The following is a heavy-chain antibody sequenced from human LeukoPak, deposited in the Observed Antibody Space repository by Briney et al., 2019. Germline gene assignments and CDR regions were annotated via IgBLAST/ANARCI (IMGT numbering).Heavy chain of an antibody. CDR2: ISWNSVSI. D-gene: IGHD2-2*01. J-gene: IGHJ4*02. CDR3: ANSGYCSSTSCYDGGY. CDR1: GFTFDEYA. Sequence: GGSLRLSCAASGFTFDEYAMHWVRQAPGKGLEWVSGISWNSVSIGYADSVKGRFTISRDNAKNSLYLQMNSLRAEDTALYYCANSGYCSSTSCYDGGYWGQGTLVTVSS. V-gene: IGHV3-9*01.